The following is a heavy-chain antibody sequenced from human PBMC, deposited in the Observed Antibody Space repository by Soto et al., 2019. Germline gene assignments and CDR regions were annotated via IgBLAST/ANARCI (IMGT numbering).Heavy chain of an antibody. Sequence: SETLSLTCTVSGGSISSGDYYWSWIRQPPGKGLEWIGYIYYSGSTYYNPSLKSRVTISVDTSKNQFSLKLSSVTAADTAVYYCATGFTYYYDSRGYWYFDLWGRGTLVTVSS. CDR1: GGSISSGDYY. J-gene: IGHJ2*01. V-gene: IGHV4-30-4*01. CDR2: IYYSGST. CDR3: ATGFTYYYDSRGYWYFDL. D-gene: IGHD3-22*01.